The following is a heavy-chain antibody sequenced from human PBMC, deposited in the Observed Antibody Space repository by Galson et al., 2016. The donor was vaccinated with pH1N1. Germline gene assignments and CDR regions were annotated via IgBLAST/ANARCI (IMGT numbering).Heavy chain of an antibody. CDR3: ARDKPQGGVIIPPSYVYGMDV. D-gene: IGHD2/OR15-2a*01. V-gene: IGHV1-18*01. Sequence: PVKVSCKASGYTFNRYGISWVRQAHGQGLEWMGWISAYTGDTNFAQKFQGRVTMTTDTSTSTAYMELRSLRSDDTAVYYCARDKPQGGVIIPPSYVYGMDVWGQGTTVTVSS. CDR2: ISAYTGDT. J-gene: IGHJ6*02. CDR1: GYTFNRYG.